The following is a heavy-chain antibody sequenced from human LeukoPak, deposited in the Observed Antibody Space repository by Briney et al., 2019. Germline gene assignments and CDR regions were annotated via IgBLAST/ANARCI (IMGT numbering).Heavy chain of an antibody. V-gene: IGHV3-49*03. CDR1: GFTFGDYA. Sequence: GGSLRLSCTASGFTFGDYAMSWFRQAPGKGLEWVGFIRSKAYGRTTEYAASVKGRFTISRDDSKSIAYLQMNSLKTEDTAVYYCTRDRDNWNYVSFDYWGQGTLVTVSS. D-gene: IGHD1-7*01. J-gene: IGHJ4*02. CDR2: IRSKAYGRTT. CDR3: TRDRDNWNYVSFDY.